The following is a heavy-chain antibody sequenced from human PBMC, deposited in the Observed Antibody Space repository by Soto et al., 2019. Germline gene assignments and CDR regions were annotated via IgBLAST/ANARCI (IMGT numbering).Heavy chain of an antibody. Sequence: ASVKVSCKASGYTFTSYGISWVRQAPGQGLEWMGWISAYNGNTNYAQKLQGRVTMTTDTSTSTAYMELRSLRSDDTAVYYCAXDSPSYYDSSGYSDFDYWGQGTLVTVSS. CDR3: AXDSPSYYDSSGYSDFDY. V-gene: IGHV1-18*04. CDR1: GYTFTSYG. J-gene: IGHJ4*02. CDR2: ISAYNGNT. D-gene: IGHD3-22*01.